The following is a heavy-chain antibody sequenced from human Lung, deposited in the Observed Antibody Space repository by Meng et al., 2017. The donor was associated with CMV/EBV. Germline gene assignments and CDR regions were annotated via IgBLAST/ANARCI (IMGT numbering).Heavy chain of an antibody. CDR1: GFTFSFYG. J-gene: IGHJ6*02. CDR2: IRYDGNNK. CDR3: AKDLRSLRRFYYYGMDV. Sequence: GESXKISCAASGFTFSFYGLHWVRQAPGKGLEWVAFIRYDGNNKFYADSVKGRFTISRDRSKNTLYLQMNSLRADDTAVYYCAKDLRSLRRFYYYGMDVWGQGTTVTVSS. V-gene: IGHV3-30*02. D-gene: IGHD3-3*01.